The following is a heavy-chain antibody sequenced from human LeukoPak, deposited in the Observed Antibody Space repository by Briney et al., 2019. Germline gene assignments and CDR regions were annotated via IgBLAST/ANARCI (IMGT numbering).Heavy chain of an antibody. CDR3: ARVSTSGYRDWLDP. Sequence: ASVTVSCKTSGYTFADYYIHWVRQAPGQGLEWMGWIYPKSGGTNSAQKFQGRVTMTRDTSISTAYMELSRLRFDDTAVYYCARVSTSGYRDWLDPWGQGALGTVSS. CDR1: GYTFADYY. J-gene: IGHJ5*02. V-gene: IGHV1-2*02. D-gene: IGHD3-9*01. CDR2: IYPKSGGT.